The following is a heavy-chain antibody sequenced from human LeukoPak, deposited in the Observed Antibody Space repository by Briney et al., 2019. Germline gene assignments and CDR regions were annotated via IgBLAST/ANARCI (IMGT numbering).Heavy chain of an antibody. Sequence: ASVQVSCKASGYTFTSYGISWVRQAPGQGLEWMGWISAYNGNTNYAQKLQGRVTMTTDTSTSTAYMELRSLRSDDTAVYYCARAYYDSSGPLYYFDYWGQGTLVTVSS. V-gene: IGHV1-18*01. D-gene: IGHD3-22*01. CDR3: ARAYYDSSGPLYYFDY. CDR1: GYTFTSYG. J-gene: IGHJ4*02. CDR2: ISAYNGNT.